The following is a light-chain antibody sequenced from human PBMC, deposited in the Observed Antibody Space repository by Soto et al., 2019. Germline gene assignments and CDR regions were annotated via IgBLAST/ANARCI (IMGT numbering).Light chain of an antibody. V-gene: IGKV1-27*01. Sequence: GDRVTITCRASQDISNFLAWYQQKPGKVTNLLIYAASTLQSGVPSRFSGSGSGTDFTLTISSLQPEDVDTYYCQQYNRAPRTSGQGT. CDR3: QQYNRAPRT. CDR1: QDISNF. J-gene: IGKJ1*01. CDR2: AAS.